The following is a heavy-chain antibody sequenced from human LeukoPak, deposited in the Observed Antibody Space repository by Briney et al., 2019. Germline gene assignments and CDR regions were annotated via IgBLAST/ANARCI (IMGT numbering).Heavy chain of an antibody. D-gene: IGHD2-2*01. Sequence: GGSLRLSRTASAFKFDDYDMSWVRRVAGKGLEWVSGITWKGDKTGYADSVRGRFAISRDNTKKSLYLQMSSLRAEDTALYYCARDPFCTSSTGCYFEDWVVSWGSGTLVTVSS. CDR1: AFKFDDYD. J-gene: IGHJ5*01. CDR2: ITWKGDKT. V-gene: IGHV3-20*04. CDR3: ARDPFCTSSTGCYFEDWVVS.